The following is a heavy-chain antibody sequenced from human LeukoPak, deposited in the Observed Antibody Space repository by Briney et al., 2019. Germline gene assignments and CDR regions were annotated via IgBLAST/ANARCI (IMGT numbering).Heavy chain of an antibody. D-gene: IGHD2-2*01. J-gene: IGHJ6*02. CDR3: ARGSVDCSSTSCNTIYYYSGMDV. CDR2: LHYSGST. Sequence: SENLSLTCTVSGGSISSGSYYWGWIRQPPGKGLEWIGSLHYSGSTYYNPSLKGRVTMSVDTSKNHFSLRPSSVTAADAAVYHCARGSVDCSSTSCNTIYYYSGMDVWGQGTTVTVSS. CDR1: GGSISSGSYY. V-gene: IGHV4-39*02.